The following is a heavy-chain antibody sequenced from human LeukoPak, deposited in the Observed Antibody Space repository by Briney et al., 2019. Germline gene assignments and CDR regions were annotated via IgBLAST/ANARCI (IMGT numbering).Heavy chain of an antibody. CDR1: GLTFSSYS. CDR3: AKDRRGKIVVVPAYYFDY. Sequence: GGSLRLSCAASGLTFSSYSMNWVRQAPGKGLEWVSAISGSGGSTYYADSVKGRFTISRDNSKNTLYLQMNSLRAEDTAVYYCAKDRRGKIVVVPAYYFDYWGQGTLVTVSS. V-gene: IGHV3-23*01. CDR2: ISGSGGST. D-gene: IGHD2-2*01. J-gene: IGHJ4*02.